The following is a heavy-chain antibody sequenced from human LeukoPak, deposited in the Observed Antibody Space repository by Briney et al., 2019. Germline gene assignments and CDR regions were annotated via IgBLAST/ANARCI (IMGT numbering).Heavy chain of an antibody. CDR1: GGSISVSSYY. V-gene: IGHV4-39*01. CDR3: ARVRRRYYDSSGLYYFDY. J-gene: IGHJ4*02. D-gene: IGHD3-22*01. Sequence: SETLSLTCTVSGGSISVSSYYWAWIRPPPGKGLAWIGSIYHTGSTYYKPSLKSRVTISVDTSKNQFSLKLISVTAADTAVYYCARVRRRYYDSSGLYYFDYWGQGTLVTVSS. CDR2: IYHTGST.